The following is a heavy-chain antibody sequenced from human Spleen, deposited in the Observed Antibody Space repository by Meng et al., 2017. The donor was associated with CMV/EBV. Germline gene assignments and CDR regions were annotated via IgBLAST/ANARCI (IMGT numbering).Heavy chain of an antibody. Sequence: GESLKISCEVSGFTFGDYYMSWIRRAPGKGLERIAYISSSSETIYYADSIKGRFTVSRDNDKSLLYLQMNSLRPEDTAVYFCARDGNKDYGIDVWGRGTTVTVSS. CDR3: ARDGNKDYGIDV. J-gene: IGHJ6*02. CDR2: ISSSSETI. V-gene: IGHV3-11*01. D-gene: IGHD1-1*01. CDR1: GFTFGDYY.